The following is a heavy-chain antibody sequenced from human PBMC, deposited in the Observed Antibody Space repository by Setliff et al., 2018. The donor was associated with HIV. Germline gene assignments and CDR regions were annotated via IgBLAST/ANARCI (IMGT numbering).Heavy chain of an antibody. V-gene: IGHV3-49*03. CDR3: GRVGGAAEPYYYFMDV. CDR2: IRSKTYGGTT. J-gene: IGHJ6*03. D-gene: IGHD3-16*01. Sequence: PGGSLRLSCTASGFTFGDYGMSWFRQAPGKGLEWVGLIRSKTYGGTTDYAASVKGRFTISRDESKTTAYLQMNSLKTEDTAVYYCGRVGGAAEPYYYFMDVWGKGTTVTVSS. CDR1: GFTFGDYG.